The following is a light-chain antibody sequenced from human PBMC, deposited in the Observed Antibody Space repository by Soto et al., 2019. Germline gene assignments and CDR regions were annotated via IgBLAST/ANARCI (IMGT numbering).Light chain of an antibody. CDR2: AAS. Sequence: DIQLTQSPSFLSASVGDRVTITCRASQGISSYLAWYQQKPGKAPKLLIYAASTLQSGVPSRFSGSGSGTEFPLTISRLQPEDFATYYCQQLNSYPPAFGGGTKVEIK. CDR1: QGISSY. J-gene: IGKJ4*01. V-gene: IGKV1-9*01. CDR3: QQLNSYPPA.